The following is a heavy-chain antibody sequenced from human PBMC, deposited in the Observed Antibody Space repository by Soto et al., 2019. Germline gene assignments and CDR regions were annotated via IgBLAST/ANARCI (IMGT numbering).Heavy chain of an antibody. D-gene: IGHD6-13*01. V-gene: IGHV3-23*01. Sequence: GGSLRLSCAASGFTFSSYAMSWIRQAPGKGLEWVSAISGSGGSTYNADSVKGRFTISRDNSKDTLYLQMNSLRAEDTAVYYCAIGSLGKHLVPRGDNWFDPWGQGTLVTVSS. CDR2: ISGSGGST. CDR1: GFTFSSYA. CDR3: AIGSLGKHLVPRGDNWFDP. J-gene: IGHJ5*02.